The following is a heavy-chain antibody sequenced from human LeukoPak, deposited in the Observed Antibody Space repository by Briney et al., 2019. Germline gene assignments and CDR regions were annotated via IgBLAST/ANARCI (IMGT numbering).Heavy chain of an antibody. V-gene: IGHV4-39*01. CDR2: IYYSGST. J-gene: IGHJ4*02. D-gene: IGHD2-2*01. Sequence: PSETLSLTCTVSGGSISSSDYYWGWIRQPPGKGLEWIGSIYYSGSTYYNPSLKSRVTISIDTSKKQFSLKLTSVTAADTAVYYCAKIPVPPDYYFDFWGQGTLVTVAS. CDR1: GGSISSSDYY. CDR3: AKIPVPPDYYFDF.